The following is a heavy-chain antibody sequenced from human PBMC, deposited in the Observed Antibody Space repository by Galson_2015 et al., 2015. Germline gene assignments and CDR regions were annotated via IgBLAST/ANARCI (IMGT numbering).Heavy chain of an antibody. Sequence: SVKVSCKASGYTFTNYFIQWVRQAPGQGLEWVGAINPSGAATFYAQKLQGRVTMTRDTTTSTVYVELSSLGSEDTAVYYCARELGGTYYFDYWGLGTLVTVSS. J-gene: IGHJ4*02. D-gene: IGHD3-10*01. CDR2: INPSGAAT. CDR3: ARELGGTYYFDY. V-gene: IGHV1-46*04. CDR1: GYTFTNYF.